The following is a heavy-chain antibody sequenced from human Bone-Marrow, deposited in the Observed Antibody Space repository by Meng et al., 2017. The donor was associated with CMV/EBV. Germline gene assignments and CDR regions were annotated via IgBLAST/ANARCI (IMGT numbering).Heavy chain of an antibody. Sequence: GESLKISCAASGITFSYYVMHWVRQAPGKGLEWVAFIRYDGSNKYYADSVKGRFTISRDNSKNTLYLQMNSLKADDTAGYYCAKARFRIQLLDVWGQGTTVTVSS. V-gene: IGHV3-30*02. CDR3: AKARFRIQLLDV. CDR2: IRYDGSNK. J-gene: IGHJ6*02. D-gene: IGHD5-18*01. CDR1: GITFSYYV.